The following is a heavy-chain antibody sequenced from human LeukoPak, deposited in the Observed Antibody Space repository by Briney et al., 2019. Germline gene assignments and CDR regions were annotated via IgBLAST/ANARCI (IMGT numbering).Heavy chain of an antibody. CDR1: GFTFSSYA. CDR3: AKTYGSGSYYDNWFDP. V-gene: IGHV3-23*01. D-gene: IGHD3-10*01. J-gene: IGHJ5*02. CDR2: ISDSGGST. Sequence: GGSLRLSCAASGFTFSSYAMSWVRQAPGKGLEWVSAISDSGGSTYYADSVKGRFTISRDNSKNTLYLQMNSLRAEDTAVYYCAKTYGSGSYYDNWFDPWGQGTLVTVSS.